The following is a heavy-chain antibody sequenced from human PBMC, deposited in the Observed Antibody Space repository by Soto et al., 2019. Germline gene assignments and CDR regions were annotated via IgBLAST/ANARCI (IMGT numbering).Heavy chain of an antibody. CDR2: MNPNSGNT. CDR3: ARGGEWWLRGYYYYMDV. D-gene: IGHD2-15*01. Sequence: ASVKVSCKASGYTFTSYDINWVRQATGQGLEWMGWMNPNSGNTGYAQKFQGRVTMTRNTSISTAYMELSSLRSEDTAVYYCARGGEWWLRGYYYYMDVWGKGTTVTVSS. CDR1: GYTFTSYD. V-gene: IGHV1-8*01. J-gene: IGHJ6*03.